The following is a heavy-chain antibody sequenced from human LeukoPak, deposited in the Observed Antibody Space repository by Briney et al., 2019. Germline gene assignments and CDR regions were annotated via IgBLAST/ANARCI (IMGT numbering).Heavy chain of an antibody. D-gene: IGHD3-16*01. CDR2: INHNGNVN. Sequence: PGGSLRLSCVASGFTFSSLGMHWVRQAPGKGLEWVASINHNGNVNYYVDSVKGRFTISRDNAKNSLYLQMSNLRAEDTAVYFCARGGGLDVWGQGATVTVSS. CDR1: GFTFSSLG. V-gene: IGHV3-7*03. J-gene: IGHJ6*02. CDR3: ARGGGLDV.